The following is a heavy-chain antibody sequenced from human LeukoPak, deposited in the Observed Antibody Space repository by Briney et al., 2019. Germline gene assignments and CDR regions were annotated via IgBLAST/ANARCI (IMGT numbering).Heavy chain of an antibody. V-gene: IGHV3-7*01. CDR3: ARDHPLWFGELLEGGYGMDV. Sequence: GGSLRLSCAASGFTFSDYYMSWIRQAPGKGLEWVANIKQDGSEKYYVDSVKGRFTISRDNAKNSLYLQMNSLRAEDTAVYYCARDHPLWFGELLEGGYGMDVWGQGTTVTVSS. J-gene: IGHJ6*02. D-gene: IGHD3-10*01. CDR1: GFTFSDYY. CDR2: IKQDGSEK.